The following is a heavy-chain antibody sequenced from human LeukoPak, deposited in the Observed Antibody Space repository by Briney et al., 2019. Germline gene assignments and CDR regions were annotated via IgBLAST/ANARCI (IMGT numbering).Heavy chain of an antibody. CDR2: IQYDGSNK. V-gene: IGHV3-30*02. D-gene: IGHD6-13*01. CDR3: ARWIGAAGIEYHYYMDV. J-gene: IGHJ6*03. Sequence: GGSLRLSCAAFGFTFRSYGMHWVRQAPDKGLEWMAFIQYDGSNKYYADSVKGRFTISRDNSKNTLDLQMDSLRPEDTAVYYCARWIGAAGIEYHYYMDVWGRGTTVTVSS. CDR1: GFTFRSYG.